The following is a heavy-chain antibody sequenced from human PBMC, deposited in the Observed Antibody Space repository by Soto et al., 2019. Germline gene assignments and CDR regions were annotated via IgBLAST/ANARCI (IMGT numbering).Heavy chain of an antibody. CDR1: GGSISSYY. CDR3: VRSEATCLDY. Sequence: SETLSLTCTVSGGSISSYYWSWIRQPPGKGLEWIGYIYYSGSTNYNPSLKSRVTISVDKSKNQFSLKLSSVTAADTAVYYCVRSEATCLDYWGKGTLVT. D-gene: IGHD1-26*01. J-gene: IGHJ4*02. V-gene: IGHV4-59*12. CDR2: IYYSGST.